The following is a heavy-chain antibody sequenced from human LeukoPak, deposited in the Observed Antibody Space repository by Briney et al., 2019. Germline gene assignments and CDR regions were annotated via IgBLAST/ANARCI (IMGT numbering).Heavy chain of an antibody. D-gene: IGHD3-10*01. CDR2: IYYSGST. Sequence: GSLRLSCAASGFTFSSYAMSWVRQPPGKGLEWIGSIYYSGSTYYNPSLKSRVTISVDTSKNQFSLKLSSVTAADTAVYYCARDRVDGSGSYYNPVSGYYYYYYGMDVWGQGTTVTVSS. J-gene: IGHJ6*02. V-gene: IGHV4-39*07. CDR3: ARDRVDGSGSYYNPVSGYYYYYYGMDV. CDR1: GFTFSSYA.